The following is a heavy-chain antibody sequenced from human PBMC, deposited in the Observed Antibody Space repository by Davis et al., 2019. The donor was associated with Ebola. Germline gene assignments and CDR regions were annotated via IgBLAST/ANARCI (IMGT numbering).Heavy chain of an antibody. J-gene: IGHJ6*03. V-gene: IGHV3-23*01. CDR1: GFTFSSYA. CDR3: AKREHTVTSRYYYMDV. CDR2: ISGSGGST. Sequence: PGGSLRLSCAASGFTFSSYAMSWVRQAPGKGLEWVSAISGSGGSTYYADSVKGRFTISRDNSKNRLYLQMNSLRAEDTAVYYCAKREHTVTSRYYYMDVWGKGTTVTVSS. D-gene: IGHD4-17*01.